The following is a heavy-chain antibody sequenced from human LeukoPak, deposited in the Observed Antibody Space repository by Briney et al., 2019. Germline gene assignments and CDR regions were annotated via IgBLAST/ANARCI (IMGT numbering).Heavy chain of an antibody. CDR1: GYKFTTYW. D-gene: IGHD3-10*01. CDR3: ARQWYYDSAIGY. J-gene: IGHJ4*02. CDR2: IYPGDSDT. Sequence: GESLKISCEGSGYKFTTYWSGWVRQVPGKGLEWMGIIYPGDSDTKYSPSFQGQVTISADRSISTAYLQWTSLKASDTAMYYCARQWYYDSAIGYWGQGTLVTVSS. V-gene: IGHV5-51*01.